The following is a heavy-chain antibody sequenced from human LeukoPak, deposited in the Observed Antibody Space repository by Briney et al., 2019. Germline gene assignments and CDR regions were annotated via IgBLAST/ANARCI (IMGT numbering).Heavy chain of an antibody. V-gene: IGHV3-30-3*01. CDR2: ISYDGSNK. CDR3: ARDRAAAGPHDFDY. Sequence: PGRSLRLSCAASGFTFSSYAMHWVRQAPGKGLEWVAVISYDGSNKYYADSVKGRFTISRDNSKNTLYLQMNSLRAEDTAVYYCARDRAAAGPHDFDYWGQGTLVTVSS. D-gene: IGHD6-13*01. J-gene: IGHJ4*02. CDR1: GFTFSSYA.